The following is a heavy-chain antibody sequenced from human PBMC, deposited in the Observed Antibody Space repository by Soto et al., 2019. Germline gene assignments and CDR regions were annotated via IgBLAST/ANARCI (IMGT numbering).Heavy chain of an antibody. CDR3: VRNSAYYDSSGYYRLGY. J-gene: IGHJ4*02. D-gene: IGHD3-22*01. V-gene: IGHV1-46*01. CDR2: INPSGGST. Sequence: WASVKVSCKASGYTFTSYYMHWVRQAPGQGLEWMGIINPSGGSTSYAQKFQGRVTMTRDTSTSTVYMELSSLRSEDTAVYYCVRNSAYYDSSGYYRLGYWGQGTLVTVSS. CDR1: GYTFTSYY.